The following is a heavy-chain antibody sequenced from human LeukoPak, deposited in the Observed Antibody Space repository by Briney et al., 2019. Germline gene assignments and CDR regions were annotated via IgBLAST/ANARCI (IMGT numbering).Heavy chain of an antibody. V-gene: IGHV3-23*01. D-gene: IGHD3-3*01. CDR1: GFTFSSYA. Sequence: GGSLRLSCAASGFTFSSYAMSWVRQAPGKGLEWVSAISGSGGSTYYADSVKGRFTISRDNSKNTLYLQMNSLRAEDTAVYYCAYDFWSGYYGYSWFDPWGQGTLVTVSS. J-gene: IGHJ5*02. CDR2: ISGSGGST. CDR3: AYDFWSGYYGYSWFDP.